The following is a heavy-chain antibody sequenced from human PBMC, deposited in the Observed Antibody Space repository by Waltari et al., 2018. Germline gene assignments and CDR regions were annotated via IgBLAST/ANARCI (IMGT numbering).Heavy chain of an antibody. J-gene: IGHJ6*02. V-gene: IGHV1-69*13. CDR2: IIPIFGTA. D-gene: IGHD5-12*01. Sequence: QVQLVQSGAEVKKPGSSVKVSCKASGGTFSSYAISWVRQAPGQGLEWMGGIIPIFGTANYAQKFQGRVTITADESTSTAYMELSSLRSEDTAVYYCARGRIPTHGATIIYYYYYYGMDVWGQGTTVTVSS. CDR1: GGTFSSYA. CDR3: ARGRIPTHGATIIYYYYYYGMDV.